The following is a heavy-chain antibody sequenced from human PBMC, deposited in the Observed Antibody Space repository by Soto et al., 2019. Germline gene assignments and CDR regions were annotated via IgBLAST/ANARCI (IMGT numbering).Heavy chain of an antibody. CDR2: ISSRSYTI. Sequence: EVQLVESGGGLVQPGGSLRLSCAASGFSFSTYSMNWVRQAPGKGLEWVSYISSRSYTIYYIDSVKGRFTNSRDNAKSSLYLQMNSLRDEDTAVYYCARGGSSSDNGMDVWGQGTTVTVSS. CDR3: ARGGSSSDNGMDV. J-gene: IGHJ6*02. V-gene: IGHV3-48*02. CDR1: GFSFSTYS. D-gene: IGHD6-6*01.